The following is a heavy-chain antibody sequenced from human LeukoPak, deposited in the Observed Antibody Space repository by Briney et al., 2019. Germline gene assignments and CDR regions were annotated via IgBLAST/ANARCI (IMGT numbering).Heavy chain of an antibody. J-gene: IGHJ6*03. V-gene: IGHV3-21*01. CDR3: ACTSGYDFSSYYYYYMDV. CDR1: GFTFSSYS. CDR2: ISSGSSYI. D-gene: IGHD5-12*01. Sequence: TGGSLRLSCAASGFTFSSYSMNWVCQAPGKGLEWVSSISSGSSYIYYADSVKGRFTISRDNAKNSLYLRMNSLSAEDTAVYYCACTSGYDFSSYYYYYMDVWGKGTTVTVSS.